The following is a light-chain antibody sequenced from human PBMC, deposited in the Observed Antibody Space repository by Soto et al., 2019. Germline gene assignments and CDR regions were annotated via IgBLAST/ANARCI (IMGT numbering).Light chain of an antibody. J-gene: IGKJ4*01. CDR1: QSVSSSSY. V-gene: IGKV3-20*01. Sequence: EIVLTQSPGTLSLSPGERATLSCRASQSVSSSSYLAWYQQTPGQAPRLLIYGASSRATGIPDRFSGSGSGTDFTLTISRLEPEEFAVYYCQQYGSSLTVGGGTKVEIK. CDR2: GAS. CDR3: QQYGSSLT.